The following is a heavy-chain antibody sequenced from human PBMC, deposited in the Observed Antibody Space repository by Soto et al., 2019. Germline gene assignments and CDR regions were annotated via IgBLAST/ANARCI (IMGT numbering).Heavy chain of an antibody. CDR3: ARQYYDFWSGKSPPSPFARWFDP. Sequence: QLQLQESGPGLVKPSETLSLTCTVSGGSISSSSYYWGWIRQPPGKGLEWIGSIYYSGSTYYNPYFRCRVTLSVDTSKNQFSLKLSSVTAADTAVYYCARQYYDFWSGKSPPSPFARWFDPWGQGTLVTVSS. CDR1: GGSISSSSYY. J-gene: IGHJ5*02. D-gene: IGHD3-3*01. CDR2: IYYSGST. V-gene: IGHV4-39*01.